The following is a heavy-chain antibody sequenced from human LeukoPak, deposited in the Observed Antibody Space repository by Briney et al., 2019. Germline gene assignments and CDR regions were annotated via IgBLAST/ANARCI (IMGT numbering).Heavy chain of an antibody. V-gene: IGHV4-34*01. CDR2: ISHSGST. Sequence: PSETLSLTCGVSGGSFSDYYWSWIRQSPGKGLEWIGEISHSGSTNYNPCLMSRVTISVDTSNNQFSLKLNSVTAADTAVYYCARMKRHYWNFVLWFDPWGQEALVTVSS. J-gene: IGHJ5*02. CDR1: GGSFSDYY. CDR3: ARMKRHYWNFVLWFDP. D-gene: IGHD1-7*01.